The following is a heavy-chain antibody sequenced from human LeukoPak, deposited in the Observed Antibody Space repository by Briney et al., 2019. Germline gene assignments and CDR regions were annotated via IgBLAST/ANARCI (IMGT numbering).Heavy chain of an antibody. CDR2: IYYSGST. Sequence: SETLSLTCTVSGDSISSSSSYWGWMRQPPGEGLEWIGSIYYSGSTYYNTSLKSRVTISVDTSKNQFSLRLNSVTAADTAVYFCARVVVVPYYYYYYMDVWGKGTTVTISS. D-gene: IGHD2-2*01. CDR1: GDSISSSSSY. J-gene: IGHJ6*03. V-gene: IGHV4-39*01. CDR3: ARVVVVPYYYYYYMDV.